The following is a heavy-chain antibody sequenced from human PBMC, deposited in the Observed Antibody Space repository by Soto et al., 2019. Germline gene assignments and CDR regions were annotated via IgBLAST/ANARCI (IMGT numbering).Heavy chain of an antibody. D-gene: IGHD3-3*01. V-gene: IGHV1-8*01. CDR1: RYTFTSYD. Sequence: ASVKVSCKASRYTFTSYDINWVRQATGQGLEWMGWMNPNSGNTGYAQKFQGRVTITRNTSISTAYMELSSLRSEDTAVYYCARGYDFWSGYIYGYWGQGTLVTVSS. CDR2: MNPNSGNT. J-gene: IGHJ4*02. CDR3: ARGYDFWSGYIYGY.